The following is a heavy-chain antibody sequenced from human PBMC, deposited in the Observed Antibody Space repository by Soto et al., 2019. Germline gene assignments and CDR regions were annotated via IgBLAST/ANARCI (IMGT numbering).Heavy chain of an antibody. CDR1: GFTFNNYA. CDR2: ISGGGGTT. D-gene: IGHD1-7*01. Sequence: GGSLRLSCAASGFTFNNYAMNWVRQAPGRGLEWVSAISGGGGTTYYADSVKGRFTISRDNSKNTLYLQMSTLRADDSAIYYCAKGGNWNSPGSYDAHPERLDYWGHGTLVTVSS. V-gene: IGHV3-23*01. J-gene: IGHJ4*01. CDR3: AKGGNWNSPGSYDAHPERLDY.